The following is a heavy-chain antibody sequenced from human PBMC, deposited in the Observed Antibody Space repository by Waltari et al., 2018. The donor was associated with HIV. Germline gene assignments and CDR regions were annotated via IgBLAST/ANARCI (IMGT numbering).Heavy chain of an antibody. CDR2: IHSNGRA. CDR1: GSSITSGYS. D-gene: IGHD4-4*01. CDR3: ARDWGVTTGPFDF. Sequence: VQLQESGPGLVQTLETLSLTCAASGSSITSGYSWSWIRHSPGKGLEWIATIHSNGRADYNPSLGGRVLVSLDPSKNQFSLKMRYVTAADTAIYYCARDWGVTTGPFDFWGQGTQVTVSS. V-gene: IGHV4-38-2*02. J-gene: IGHJ4*02.